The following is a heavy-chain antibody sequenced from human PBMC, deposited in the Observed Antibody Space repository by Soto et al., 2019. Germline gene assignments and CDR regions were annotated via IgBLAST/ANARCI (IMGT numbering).Heavy chain of an antibody. D-gene: IGHD2-21*02. CDR1: QYKFTNYC. J-gene: IGHJ6*02. CDR2: INPSGGSR. V-gene: IGHV1-46*01. CDR3: ARDVYDPDILPVGAKPRCYDMEV. Sequence: QVQLVQSGAEVKKPGASVKVSCKASQYKFTNYCVHWVRQAPGQRLEWMGIINPSGGSRNYARRFWGGATMTRETSTSTVYMELRSLRSEDTAVYYCARDVYDPDILPVGAKPRCYDMEVCGLATTVAVFS.